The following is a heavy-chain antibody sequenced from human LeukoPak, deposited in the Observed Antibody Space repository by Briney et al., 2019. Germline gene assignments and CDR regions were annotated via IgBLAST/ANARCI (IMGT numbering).Heavy chain of an antibody. CDR1: GFTFSSYA. CDR3: ARDLRLHFDY. J-gene: IGHJ4*02. D-gene: IGHD2-21*02. V-gene: IGHV3-21*01. CDR2: ISSSSSYI. Sequence: GGSLRLSCAASGFTFSSYAMHWVRQAPGKGLEWVSSISSSSSYIYYADSVKGRFTISRDNAKNSLYLQMNSLRAEDTAVYYCARDLRLHFDYWGQGTLVTVSS.